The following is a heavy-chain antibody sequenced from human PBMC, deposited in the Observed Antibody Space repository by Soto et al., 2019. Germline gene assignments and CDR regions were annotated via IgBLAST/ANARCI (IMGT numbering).Heavy chain of an antibody. V-gene: IGHV3-15*01. CDR1: GLSFSNAW. D-gene: IGHD5-12*01. CDR3: TTAHPRGPDY. Sequence: GGSLTPSCAAAGLSFSNAWMNWVRQAPGKGLEWVGQIRSKTDGGTIFYPAPVKDRLIISRDDSRNTLYLQMNSLKTEDTAVYYSTTAHPRGPDYWGQGTLVTVSS. J-gene: IGHJ4*02. CDR2: IRSKTDGGTI.